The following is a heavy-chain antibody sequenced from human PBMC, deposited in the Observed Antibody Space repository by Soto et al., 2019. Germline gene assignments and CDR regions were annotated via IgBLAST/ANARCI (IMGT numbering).Heavy chain of an antibody. J-gene: IGHJ6*02. CDR2: ISYDGSNK. CDR3: ARDYYDFWSGYYPNYYGMDV. V-gene: IGHV3-30-3*01. Sequence: GGSLRLSCAASGFTFSSYAMHWVRQAPGKGLEWVAVISYDGSNKYYADSVKGRFTISRDNSKNTLYLQMNSLRAEDTAVYYCARDYYDFWSGYYPNYYGMDVWGQGTTVTVSS. D-gene: IGHD3-3*01. CDR1: GFTFSSYA.